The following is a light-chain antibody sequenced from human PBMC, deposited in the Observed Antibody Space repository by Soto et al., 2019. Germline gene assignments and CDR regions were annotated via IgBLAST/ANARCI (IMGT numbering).Light chain of an antibody. Sequence: DIQMTQSPSTLSASVGDRVTITCRASQSISSWLAWYQQKPGKAPKLLIYDASSLESGVPSRFSGSGSGTEFTLTISSLQPDDFAVYYCHQRSNWLTFGGGTKVDIK. V-gene: IGKV1-5*01. CDR2: DAS. J-gene: IGKJ4*01. CDR1: QSISSW. CDR3: HQRSNWLT.